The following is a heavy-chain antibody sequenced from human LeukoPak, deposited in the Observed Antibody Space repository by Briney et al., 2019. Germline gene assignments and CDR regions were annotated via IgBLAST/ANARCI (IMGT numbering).Heavy chain of an antibody. J-gene: IGHJ4*02. V-gene: IGHV3-66*01. Sequence: PGGSLRLSCAASGFTFSDYYMSWVRQAPGKGLEWVSVIYSGGSTYYADSVKGRFTISRDNSKNTLYLQMNSLRAEDTAVYYCARDLYEVTEPLVDYWGQGTLVTVSS. D-gene: IGHD2-21*02. CDR1: GFTFSDYY. CDR2: IYSGGST. CDR3: ARDLYEVTEPLVDY.